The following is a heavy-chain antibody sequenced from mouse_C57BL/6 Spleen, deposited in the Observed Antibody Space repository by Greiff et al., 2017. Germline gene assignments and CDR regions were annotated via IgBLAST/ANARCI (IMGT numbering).Heavy chain of an antibody. CDR2: IDPETGGT. J-gene: IGHJ3*01. D-gene: IGHD2-1*01. Sequence: QVQLKQSGAELVRPGASVTLSCKASGYTFTDYEMHWVKQTPVHGLEWIGAIDPETGGTAYNQKFKGKAILTADKSSSTAYMELRSLTSEDSAVYYCTRETNYVWFAYWGQGTLVTVSA. V-gene: IGHV1-15*01. CDR3: TRETNYVWFAY. CDR1: GYTFTDYE.